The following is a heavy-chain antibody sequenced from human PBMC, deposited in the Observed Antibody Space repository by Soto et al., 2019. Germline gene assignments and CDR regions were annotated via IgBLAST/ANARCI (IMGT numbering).Heavy chain of an antibody. J-gene: IGHJ5*02. V-gene: IGHV1-69*01. Sequence: QVQLVQSGAEVKKPGSSVKVSCKACGGTFSSYAISWVRQAPGQGLEWMGGIIPIFGTANYAQKFQGRVTITADESTSTAYMELSSLRSEDTAVYYCARDSYCSGGSCYPGFDPWGQGTLVTVSS. CDR2: IIPIFGTA. CDR3: ARDSYCSGGSCYPGFDP. D-gene: IGHD2-15*01. CDR1: GGTFSSYA.